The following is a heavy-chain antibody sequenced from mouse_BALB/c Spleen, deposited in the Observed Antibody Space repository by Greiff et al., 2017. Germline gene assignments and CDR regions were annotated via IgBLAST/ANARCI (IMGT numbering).Heavy chain of an antibody. J-gene: IGHJ3*01. CDR1: GFTFNTYA. CDR2: IRSKSNNYAT. Sequence: EVHLVESGGGLVQPKGSLKLSCAASGFTFNTYAMNWVRQAPGKGLEWVARIRSKSNNYATYYADSVKDRFTISRDDSQSMLYLQMNNLKTEDTAMYYCVRQGGSGGFAYWGQGTLVTVSA. V-gene: IGHV10-1*02. CDR3: VRQGGSGGFAY.